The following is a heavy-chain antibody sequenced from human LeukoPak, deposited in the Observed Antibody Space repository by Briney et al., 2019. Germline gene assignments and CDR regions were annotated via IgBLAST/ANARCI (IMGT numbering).Heavy chain of an antibody. J-gene: IGHJ4*02. D-gene: IGHD3-10*01. CDR2: IYYSGST. CDR3: ARWKGRGVILY. CDR1: GGSISSSSYY. Sequence: SETLSLTCTVSGGSISSSSYYWGWIRQPPGKGLEWIGSIYYSGSTYYNPSLKSRVTISVDTSKNQFSLKLSSVTAADTAVYYCARWKGRGVILYWGQGTLVTVSS. V-gene: IGHV4-39*07.